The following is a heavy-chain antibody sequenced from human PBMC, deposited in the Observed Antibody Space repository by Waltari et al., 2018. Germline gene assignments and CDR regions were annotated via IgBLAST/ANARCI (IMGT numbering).Heavy chain of an antibody. V-gene: IGHV1-2*02. D-gene: IGHD2-8*01. CDR2: INPPSGDT. CDR3: ARGVSKSFYYYYYYMDV. J-gene: IGHJ6*03. Sequence: QVQLVQSGAEVKKPGASVRVSCKAAGYTSDPYCVHWGRQAPGQGLEWMGWINPPSGDTKYAQKFQGSVTMTGDPSFSTAYMELSRLTSDDTAVYYCARGVSKSFYYYYYYMDVWGTGTTVTVS. CDR1: GYTSDPYC.